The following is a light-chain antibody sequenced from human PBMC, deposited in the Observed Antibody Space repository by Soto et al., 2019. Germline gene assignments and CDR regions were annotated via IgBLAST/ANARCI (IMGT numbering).Light chain of an antibody. CDR2: AAS. J-gene: IGKJ2*01. CDR3: QQYGSSPPYT. CDR1: QNAGRNY. V-gene: IGKV3-20*01. Sequence: EIVLTQSPGTLSLSPGERATLSCRASQNAGRNYVAWYQQKPGQAPRLLIFAASGRVTGIPDRFSGSGSGTDFTLTITRLEPEDFALYFCQQYGSSPPYTFGQGTTLEIK.